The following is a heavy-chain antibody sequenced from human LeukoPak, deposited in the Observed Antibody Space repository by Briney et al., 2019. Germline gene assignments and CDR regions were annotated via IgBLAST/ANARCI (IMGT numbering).Heavy chain of an antibody. V-gene: IGHV1-2*02. CDR1: GYTFNAYY. Sequence: ASVKVSCKASGYTFNAYYIHWVLQAPRQGLEWMGWINPHSGGTNSTQKFQDRVTMTRDTSISTVYMELSRLRSDDTAVYYCARDRDSYGDYYFFYMDVWGKGTTVAVSS. CDR2: INPHSGGT. D-gene: IGHD5-18*01. J-gene: IGHJ6*03. CDR3: ARDRDSYGDYYFFYMDV.